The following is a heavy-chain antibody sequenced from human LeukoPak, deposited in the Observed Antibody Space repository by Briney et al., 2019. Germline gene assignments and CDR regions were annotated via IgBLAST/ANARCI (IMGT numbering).Heavy chain of an antibody. CDR2: ISSISRYI. D-gene: IGHD4-23*01. CDR1: GFTFSLYW. CDR3: TRVYGDNDWYFDL. Sequence: GGSLRLSCAASGFTFSLYWMTWVRQSPGKGLEWVASISSISRYIFYLDSVKGRFTISRDNAKNSLYLQMNSLRAEDTAIYYCTRVYGDNDWYFDLWGRGTQVTVSS. J-gene: IGHJ2*01. V-gene: IGHV3-21*01.